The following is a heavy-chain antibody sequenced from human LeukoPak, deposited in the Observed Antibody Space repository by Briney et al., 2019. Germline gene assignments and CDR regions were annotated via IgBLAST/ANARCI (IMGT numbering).Heavy chain of an antibody. D-gene: IGHD6-13*01. CDR3: ARGTAAGVTMGAFDI. J-gene: IGHJ3*02. V-gene: IGHV4-38-2*02. Sequence: SETLSLTCTVSGYSISSGYYWGWLRQPPGKGLEWIGSIYHSGSTNYNPSLKSRVTISVDKSKNQFSLRLSSVTAADTAVYYCARGTAAGVTMGAFDIWGQGTMVTVSS. CDR2: IYHSGST. CDR1: GYSISSGYY.